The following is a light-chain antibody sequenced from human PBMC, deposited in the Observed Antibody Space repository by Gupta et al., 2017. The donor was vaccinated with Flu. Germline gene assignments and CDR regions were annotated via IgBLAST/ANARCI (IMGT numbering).Light chain of an antibody. J-gene: IGKJ1*01. CDR1: QSVSSSY. Sequence: IVLTQSPGILSLSPGERATLSCRASQSVSSSYLAWYQQKPGQAPRLLIYGASSRATGIPDRFSGSGSGTDFTLTISRLEPEDFAVYYCQQYGSSRTFGQGTKVEIK. V-gene: IGKV3-20*01. CDR2: GAS. CDR3: QQYGSSRT.